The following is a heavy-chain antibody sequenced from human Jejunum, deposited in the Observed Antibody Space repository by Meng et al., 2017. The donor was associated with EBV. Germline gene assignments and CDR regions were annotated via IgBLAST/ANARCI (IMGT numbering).Heavy chain of an antibody. V-gene: IGHV3-33*01. J-gene: IGHJ5*02. CDR2: IQSDGSKE. CDR1: GFIFTKYG. Sequence: QVQLVEAGGGVGQSGRALRLACVASGFIFTKYGMHWARQAPGKGLEWVTAIQSDGSKEYYSNSVKGRFTISRDDFKNTLYLQMDGLRLEDTAMYFCARDACGSPSCLDLWGQGTLVTVSS. CDR3: ARDACGSPSCLDL. D-gene: IGHD2-2*01.